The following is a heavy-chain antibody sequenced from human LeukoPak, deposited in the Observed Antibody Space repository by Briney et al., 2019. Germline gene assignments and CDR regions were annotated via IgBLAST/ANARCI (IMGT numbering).Heavy chain of an antibody. J-gene: IGHJ6*03. D-gene: IGHD3-22*01. CDR3: AKAHAYYYDSSGYYYYYYMDV. CDR2: IIGSGGIT. V-gene: IGHV3-23*01. CDR1: GFTFSNYG. Sequence: GGSLRLSCAASGFTFSNYGMNWVRQAPGKGLEWISGIIGSGGITYYADSVKGRFTISRDNSKNTLYLQMNSLRAEDTAVYYCAKAHAYYYDSSGYYYYYYMDVWGKGTTVTVSS.